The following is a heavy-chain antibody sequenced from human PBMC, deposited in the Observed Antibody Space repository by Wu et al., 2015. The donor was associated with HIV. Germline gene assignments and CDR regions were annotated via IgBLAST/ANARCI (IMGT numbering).Heavy chain of an antibody. CDR2: ITPIFGTA. Sequence: QVQLVQSGAEVKKPGSSVKVSCKASGGTFSSYAISWVRQAPGQGLEWMGGITPIFGTANYAQKFQGRVTINTDESTNTAYMELSSLRSEDTAVYYCARDSSPGLNNSGWYDYWGQGTLVTVSS. D-gene: IGHD6-19*01. J-gene: IGHJ4*02. CDR3: ARDSSPGLNNSGWYDY. V-gene: IGHV1-69*05. CDR1: GGTFSSYA.